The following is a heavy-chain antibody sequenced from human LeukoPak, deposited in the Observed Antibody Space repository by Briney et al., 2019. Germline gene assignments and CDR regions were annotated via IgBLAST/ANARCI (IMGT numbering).Heavy chain of an antibody. CDR1: GDSIGSYF. D-gene: IGHD5-12*01. V-gene: IGHV4-59*12. CDR3: ARVEGVSSVATDPFDY. CDR2: IFHTGNT. Sequence: SETLSLTCTVSGDSIGSYFWSWIRQPPGKGLEWIGYIFHTGNTNYNPSLKSRVTISVDTSKNQFSLKLSSVTAADTAVYYCARVEGVSSVATDPFDYWGQGTLVTVSS. J-gene: IGHJ4*02.